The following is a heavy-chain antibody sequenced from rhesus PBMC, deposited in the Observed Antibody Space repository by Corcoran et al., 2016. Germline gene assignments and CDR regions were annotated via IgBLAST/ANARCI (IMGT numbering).Heavy chain of an antibody. CDR1: GGSVSSSNW. D-gene: IGHD4-23*01. J-gene: IGHJ3*01. Sequence: QVQLQESGPGLVKPSETLSLTCAVSGGSVSSSNWWSWIRQPPGKGLEWIGYISGSSGSTYSNPSLKSRVTISTDTSKNQFSLKLSSVTAADTAVYYCASLNTDAFDFWGQGLRVTVSS. CDR2: ISGSSGST. CDR3: ASLNTDAFDF. V-gene: IGHV4-65*01.